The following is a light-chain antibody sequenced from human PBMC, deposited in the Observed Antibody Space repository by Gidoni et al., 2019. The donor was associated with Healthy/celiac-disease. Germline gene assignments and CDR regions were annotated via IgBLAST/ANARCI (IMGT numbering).Light chain of an antibody. CDR3: QQYGSSPYT. V-gene: IGKV3-20*01. CDR1: QSVSSSY. Sequence: ELVLTQSPGTLSLSPGERATLSCRARQSVSSSYLAWYQQKPGQAPRLLIYGASSRAPGIPDRFSGSGSGTDFTLTISRLEPEDFAVYYCQQYGSSPYTFXQXTKLEIK. J-gene: IGKJ2*01. CDR2: GAS.